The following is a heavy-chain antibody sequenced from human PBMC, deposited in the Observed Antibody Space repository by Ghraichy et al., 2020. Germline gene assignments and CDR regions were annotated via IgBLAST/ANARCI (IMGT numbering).Heavy chain of an antibody. CDR3: ARVAGTMVRGVANYYYGMDV. J-gene: IGHJ6*02. V-gene: IGHV4-30-2*01. Sequence: SETLSLTCAVSGGSISSGGYSWSWIRQPPGKGLEWIGYIYHSGSTYYNPSLKSRVTISVDRSKNQFSLKLSSVTAADTAVYYCARVAGTMVRGVANYYYGMDVWGQGTTVTVSS. D-gene: IGHD3-10*01. CDR1: GGSISSGGYS. CDR2: IYHSGST.